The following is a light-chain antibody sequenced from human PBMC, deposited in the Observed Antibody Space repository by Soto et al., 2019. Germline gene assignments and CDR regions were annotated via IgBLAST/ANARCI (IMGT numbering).Light chain of an antibody. CDR3: SSFAGNYGV. CDR2: DVT. V-gene: IGLV2-8*01. Sequence: QSALTQPPSASGSPGQSVTISCTGTRSDVGGYNHVSWYQQHPGKVPKLMIYDVTNRPSGVPDRFSGSKSGNTASLTVSGLQAEDEADYYCSSFAGNYGVFGGGTKLTVL. J-gene: IGLJ3*02. CDR1: RSDVGGYNH.